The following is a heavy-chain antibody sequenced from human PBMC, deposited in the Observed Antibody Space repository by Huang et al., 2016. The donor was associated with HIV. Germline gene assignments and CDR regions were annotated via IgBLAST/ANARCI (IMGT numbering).Heavy chain of an antibody. CDR1: GFSFSSYG. D-gene: IGHD2-8*02. V-gene: IGHV3-30*18. CDR2: SSYDGNGR. J-gene: IGHJ5*01. Sequence: QVWLVESGGGVVQPGRPLRLSCVGSGFSFSSYGIHWVRQAPGKGREWVAFSSYDGNGRSYAGSVKGRFSISRQNSKSTVSLQMNSLRVEDSGVYFCAKGSGHFDSWGQGTLVTVSP. CDR3: AKGSGHFDS.